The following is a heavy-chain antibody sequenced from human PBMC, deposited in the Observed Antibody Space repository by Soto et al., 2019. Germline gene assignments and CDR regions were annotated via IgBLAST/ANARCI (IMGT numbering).Heavy chain of an antibody. CDR3: ARDRGSPSSSWYGAYYYGMDV. J-gene: IGHJ6*02. CDR1: GGSISSYY. CDR2: IYYSGST. Sequence: SETLSLTCTVSGGSISSYYWSWIRQPPGKGLECIGYIYYSGSTNYNPSLKSRVTISVDTSKNQFSLKLSSVTAADTAVYYCARDRGSPSSSWYGAYYYGMDVWGQGTTVTVSS. D-gene: IGHD6-13*01. V-gene: IGHV4-59*01.